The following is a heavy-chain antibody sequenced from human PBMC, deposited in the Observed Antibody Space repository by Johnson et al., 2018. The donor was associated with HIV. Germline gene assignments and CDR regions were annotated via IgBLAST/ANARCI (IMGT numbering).Heavy chain of an antibody. J-gene: IGHJ3*02. CDR3: VRELPKYAGYSRSWYHCQAFDI. Sequence: VQLVESGGGLVQPGGSLRLSCAASGFTFSSYWMSWVRQAPGKGLEWVANIKQDGSEKYYVDSVKGRFTISRDNAKNSLYLQMKSLRDEDTAGYYCVRELPKYAGYSRSWYHCQAFDILGQGTMVTVSS. CDR2: IKQDGSEK. D-gene: IGHD6-13*01. CDR1: GFTFSSYW. V-gene: IGHV3-7*01.